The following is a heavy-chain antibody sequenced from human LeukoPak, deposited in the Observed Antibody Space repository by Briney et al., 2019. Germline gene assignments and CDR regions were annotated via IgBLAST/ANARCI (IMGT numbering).Heavy chain of an antibody. CDR1: GFTFSSYA. V-gene: IGHV3-30-3*01. Sequence: GGSLRLSCAASGFTFSSYAMHWVRQAPGKGLEWVAVISYDGSNKYYADSVKGRFTISRDNSKNTLYLQMNSLRAEGTAVYYCARDLIAVAGTFDYWGQGTLVSVSS. CDR3: ARDLIAVAGTFDY. CDR2: ISYDGSNK. D-gene: IGHD6-19*01. J-gene: IGHJ4*02.